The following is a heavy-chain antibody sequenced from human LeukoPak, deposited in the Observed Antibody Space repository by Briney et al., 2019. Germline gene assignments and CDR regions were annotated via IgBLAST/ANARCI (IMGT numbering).Heavy chain of an antibody. V-gene: IGHV1-69*05. D-gene: IGHD1-1*01. CDR2: IIPIFGTA. CDR1: GGTFSSYA. Sequence: ASVKVSCKASGGTFSSYAISWVRQAPGQGLEWMGGIIPIFGTANYAQKFQGRVTITRDTSANTVYMELSRLRPEDTAVYYCARDITIGTTRFDPWGQGTLVTVSP. CDR3: ARDITIGTTRFDP. J-gene: IGHJ5*02.